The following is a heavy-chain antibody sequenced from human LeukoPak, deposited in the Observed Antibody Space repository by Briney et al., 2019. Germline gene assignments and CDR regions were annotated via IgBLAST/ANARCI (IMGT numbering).Heavy chain of an antibody. CDR2: MNPNSGNT. Sequence: GASVKVSCTASGYTFTSYDINWVRQATGQGLEWMGWMNPNSGNTGYAQKLQGRVTMTTDTSTSTAYMELRSLRSDDTAVYYCARDPSYYDFWSGYYRHYFDYWGQGTLVTVSS. V-gene: IGHV1-8*01. D-gene: IGHD3-3*01. J-gene: IGHJ4*02. CDR1: GYTFTSYD. CDR3: ARDPSYYDFWSGYYRHYFDY.